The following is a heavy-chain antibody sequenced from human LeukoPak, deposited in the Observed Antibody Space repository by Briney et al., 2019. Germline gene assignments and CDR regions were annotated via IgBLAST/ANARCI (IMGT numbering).Heavy chain of an antibody. V-gene: IGHV3-7*04. CDR3: ARVRTGTTNWFDP. CDR2: INQDGGGK. D-gene: IGHD1-1*01. CDR1: GFTFSSYW. J-gene: IGHJ5*02. Sequence: GGALRLSCAAPGFTFSSYWMSWVRQAPGKGLEWVATINQDGGGKYYVDSVKGRFTISRDNAKNSFHLQMSSLRAEDTAVYYCARVRTGTTNWFDPWGQGTLVTVSS.